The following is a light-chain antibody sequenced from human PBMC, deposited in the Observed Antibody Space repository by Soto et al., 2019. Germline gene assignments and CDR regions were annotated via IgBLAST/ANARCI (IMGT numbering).Light chain of an antibody. CDR1: QSVNSW. Sequence: DIQMTQSPSTLSASVGDRVTIACRASQSVNSWLAWYQQKPGKAPKLLIYDASALPRGVPSRFSGSGSGTKFTLTIASLQPDNFATYYCQQYETFSGTFGPGTKVEI. CDR3: QQYETFSGT. J-gene: IGKJ1*01. CDR2: DAS. V-gene: IGKV1-5*01.